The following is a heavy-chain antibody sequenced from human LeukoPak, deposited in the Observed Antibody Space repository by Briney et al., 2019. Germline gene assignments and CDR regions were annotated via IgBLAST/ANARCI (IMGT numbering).Heavy chain of an antibody. CDR3: ARHDYCGV. D-gene: IGHD2-21*01. Sequence: PGGSLRLSCAASGFTFSSYAMSWVRQAPGKGLEWVSLIRGNGGNTYYADSVRGRFTISRDSSKNTLYLQMDSLRAEDTAVYYCARHDYCGVWGQGTLVTVSS. CDR1: GFTFSSYA. J-gene: IGHJ4*02. V-gene: IGHV3-23*01. CDR2: IRGNGGNT.